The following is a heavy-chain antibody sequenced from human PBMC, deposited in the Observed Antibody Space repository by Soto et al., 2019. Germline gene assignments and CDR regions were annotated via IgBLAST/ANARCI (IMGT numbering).Heavy chain of an antibody. J-gene: IGHJ4*02. Sequence: QVQLQESGPGLVKPSGTLSLTCAVSSGSISSSNWWSWVRQPPGKGLEWIGEIYHSGSTNYNPSLKSRVTRSVDKAKSQFSLKLSSVTAADTAVYYCAGDRGDWLRVFDYWGQGTLVTVSS. CDR2: IYHSGST. D-gene: IGHD5-12*01. CDR1: SGSISSSNW. V-gene: IGHV4-4*02. CDR3: AGDRGDWLRVFDY.